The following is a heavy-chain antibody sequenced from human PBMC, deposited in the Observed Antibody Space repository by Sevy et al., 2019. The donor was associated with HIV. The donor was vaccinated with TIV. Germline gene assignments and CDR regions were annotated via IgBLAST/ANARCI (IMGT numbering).Heavy chain of an antibody. CDR1: GGSFSGYY. CDR3: ARGYLNCSSTSCYLDY. Sequence: SETLSLTCAVYGGSFSGYYWSWIRQPPGKGLEWIGEINHSGSTNYNPSLKSRVTISVDTSKNQFSLKLSCVTAADTAVYYCARGYLNCSSTSCYLDYWGQGTLVTVSS. D-gene: IGHD2-2*01. J-gene: IGHJ4*02. V-gene: IGHV4-34*01. CDR2: INHSGST.